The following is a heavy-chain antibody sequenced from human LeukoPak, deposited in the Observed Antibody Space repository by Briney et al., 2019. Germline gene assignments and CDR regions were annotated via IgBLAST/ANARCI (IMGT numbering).Heavy chain of an antibody. J-gene: IGHJ4*02. CDR3: ARVDGLRVSGYYFDY. Sequence: PSETLSLTCTVSGGSISSGGYSWSWIRQPPGKGLEWIGYIYYSGSTYYNPSLKSRVPISVDTSKNQFPLKLSSVTAADTAVYYCARVDGLRVSGYYFDYWGQGTLVTVSS. D-gene: IGHD3-3*01. CDR1: GGSISSGGYS. CDR2: IYYSGST. V-gene: IGHV4-30-4*07.